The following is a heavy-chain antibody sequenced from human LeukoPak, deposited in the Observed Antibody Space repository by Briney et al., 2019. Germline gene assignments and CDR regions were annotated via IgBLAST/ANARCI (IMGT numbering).Heavy chain of an antibody. V-gene: IGHV3-66*01. CDR3: ARDRERYCSAGSCYDFPVDAFDI. Sequence: PGGSLRLSCAASGFTVSSSYMSRVRQAPGKGLAWVSVIYSGGRTYYADSVQGRFTISRDNSKNTLYLQMNSLRAEDTAVYYCARDRERYCSAGSCYDFPVDAFDIWGQGTMVTVSS. J-gene: IGHJ3*02. CDR1: GFTVSSSY. CDR2: IYSGGRT. D-gene: IGHD2-15*01.